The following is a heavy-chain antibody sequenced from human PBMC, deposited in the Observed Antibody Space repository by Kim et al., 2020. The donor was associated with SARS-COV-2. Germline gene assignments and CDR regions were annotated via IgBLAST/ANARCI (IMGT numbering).Heavy chain of an antibody. D-gene: IGHD6-13*01. Sequence: SQTLSLTCAISGDSVSSNSAAWNWIRQSPSRGLEWLGRTYYRSKWYNDYAVSVKSRITINPDTSKNQFSLQLNSVTPEDTAVYYCARVEDPDIAATATGAFDYWGQGTLVTVSS. V-gene: IGHV6-1*01. CDR3: ARVEDPDIAATATGAFDY. J-gene: IGHJ4*02. CDR1: GDSVSSNSAA. CDR2: TYYRSKWYN.